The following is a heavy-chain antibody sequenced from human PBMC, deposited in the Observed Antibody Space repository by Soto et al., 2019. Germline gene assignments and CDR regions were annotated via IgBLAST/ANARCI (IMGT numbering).Heavy chain of an antibody. J-gene: IGHJ6*02. CDR1: GFTFNVYG. V-gene: IGHV1-69*06. CDR2: LIPIYDET. CDR3: ARVRDPHLDHYGWDV. Sequence: QVQLVQSGAEVKNPGSSVRVSCKTSGFTFNVYGIHWVLQAPGQGLEWMGGLIPIYDETNYAQKFQGRVTMTADKSTTTVYLELSSLRSEDTAVYFCARVRDPHLDHYGWDVWGQGTPVTVSS.